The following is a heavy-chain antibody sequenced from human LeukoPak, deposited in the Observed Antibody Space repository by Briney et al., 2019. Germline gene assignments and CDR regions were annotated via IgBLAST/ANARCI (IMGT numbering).Heavy chain of an antibody. Sequence: PSETLSLTCAVYGGSFSGYYWGWIRQPPGKGLEWIGNIYYSGSTYYNPSLKSRVTISEDTSKNQFSLKLSSVTAADTAVYYCARRSSSWYSKIDSWGQGTLVTVSS. CDR2: IYYSGST. V-gene: IGHV4-34*01. CDR3: ARRSSSWYSKIDS. J-gene: IGHJ4*02. CDR1: GGSFSGYY. D-gene: IGHD6-13*01.